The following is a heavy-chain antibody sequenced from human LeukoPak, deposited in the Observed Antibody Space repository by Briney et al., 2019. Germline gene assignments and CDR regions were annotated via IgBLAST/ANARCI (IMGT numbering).Heavy chain of an antibody. V-gene: IGHV1-46*01. CDR3: ARAAYCGGDCYYDFDY. Sequence: VASVKVSCKASGYTFTSYGISWVRQAPGQGLEWMGIINPSGGSTSYAQKFQGRVTMTRDTSTSTVYMELSSLRSEDTAVYYCARAAYCGGDCYYDFDYWGQGTLVTVSS. D-gene: IGHD2-21*02. CDR1: GYTFTSYG. CDR2: INPSGGST. J-gene: IGHJ4*02.